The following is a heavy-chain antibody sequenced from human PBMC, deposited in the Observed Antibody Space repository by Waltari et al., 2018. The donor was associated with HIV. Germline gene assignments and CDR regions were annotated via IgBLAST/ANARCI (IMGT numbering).Heavy chain of an antibody. J-gene: IGHJ5*02. CDR3: TTEGLYCSGGTCYSRFDP. CDR2: FDPEQGKT. D-gene: IGHD2-15*01. CDR1: GYTISELP. Sequence: QVPLVQSGAEVKKPGASVKVSCKVSGYTISELPMHWVRQAPGKGLEWMGGFDPEQGKTIYAQNFQGRVTMTEDAATDTAYMELSSLRSEDTAVYYCTTEGLYCSGGTCYSRFDPWGQGTLVTVSS. V-gene: IGHV1-24*01.